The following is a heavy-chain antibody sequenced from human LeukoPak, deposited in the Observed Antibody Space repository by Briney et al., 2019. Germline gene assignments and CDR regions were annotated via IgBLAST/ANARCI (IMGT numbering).Heavy chain of an antibody. V-gene: IGHV1-46*01. J-gene: IGHJ3*02. CDR3: ARIRDGYNDAYDI. CDR2: INPGGGNT. CDR1: GYTFTNNA. D-gene: IGHD5-24*01. Sequence: AASVKVSCKTSGYTFTNNAINWVRQAPGQGLEWMGLINPGGGNTNYAQNFQGRVTMTRDTSASTVYMELSSLRSEDTAIYYCARIRDGYNDAYDIWGQGTVVTVPS.